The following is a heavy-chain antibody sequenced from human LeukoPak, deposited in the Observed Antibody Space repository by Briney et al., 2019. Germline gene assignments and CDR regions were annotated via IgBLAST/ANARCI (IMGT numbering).Heavy chain of an antibody. CDR2: ISAYNGNT. J-gene: IGHJ6*02. CDR1: GYTFTSYG. CDR3: ARDSWDVVPAYYYYGMNV. V-gene: IGHV1-18*01. Sequence: ASVKVSCKASGYTFTSYGISWVRQAPGQGLEWMGWISAYNGNTNYAQKLQGRVTMTTDTSTSTAYMELRSLGSDDTAVYYCARDSWDVVPAYYYYGMNVWGQGTTVTVSS. D-gene: IGHD2-2*01.